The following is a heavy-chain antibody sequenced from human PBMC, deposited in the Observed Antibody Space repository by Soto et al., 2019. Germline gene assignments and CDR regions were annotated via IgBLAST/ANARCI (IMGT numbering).Heavy chain of an antibody. CDR2: IRSKAYGGTT. J-gene: IGHJ6*02. D-gene: IGHD1-26*01. CDR1: GFTFGDYA. V-gene: IGHV3-49*04. CDR3: TRGGPPSGSYRYYYYYGMDV. Sequence: PGGSLRLSCTASGFTFGDYAMSWVRQAPGKGLEWVGFIRSKAYGGTTEYAASVKGRFTISRDDSKSIAYLQMNSLKTEDTAVYYCTRGGPPSGSYRYYYYYGMDVWGQGTTVTVSS.